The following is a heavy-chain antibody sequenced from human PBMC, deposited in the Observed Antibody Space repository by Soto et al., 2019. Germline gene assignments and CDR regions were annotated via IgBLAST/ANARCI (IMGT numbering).Heavy chain of an antibody. V-gene: IGHV5-10-1*01. CDR1: GYSFTNYW. D-gene: IGHD5-12*01. Sequence: GESLKISCKASGYSFTNYWITWVRQMPGKGLEWMGKIDPSDSQTNYSPSFQGHVTISADRSINTAYLQWNSLKASDTAMYYCTRLSMARYFYYGMDVWGQGTTVTVSS. J-gene: IGHJ6*02. CDR3: TRLSMARYFYYGMDV. CDR2: IDPSDSQT.